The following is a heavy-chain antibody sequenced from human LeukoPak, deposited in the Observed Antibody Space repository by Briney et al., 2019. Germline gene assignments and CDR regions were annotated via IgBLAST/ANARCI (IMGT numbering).Heavy chain of an antibody. D-gene: IGHD6-13*01. CDR3: ARAVIPVAVKPAFDY. V-gene: IGHV1-18*01. J-gene: IGHJ4*02. CDR1: GGTFSSYA. Sequence: ASVKVSCKASGGTFSSYAISWVRQAPGQGLEWMGWISPVNGNTNYAQRFQGRVTMTSDTSTSTAYMELRSLRSDDTAVYYCARAVIPVAVKPAFDYWGQGTLVTVSS. CDR2: ISPVNGNT.